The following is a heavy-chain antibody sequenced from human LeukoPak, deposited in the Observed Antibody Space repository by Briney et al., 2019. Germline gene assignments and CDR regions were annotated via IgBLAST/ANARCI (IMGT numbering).Heavy chain of an antibody. D-gene: IGHD6-6*01. CDR2: IYGGHVT. CDR1: GFIVSGNY. V-gene: IGHV3-53*01. CDR3: ARGLYCSYWFFH. J-gene: IGHJ5*02. Sequence: GGSLRLSCAASGFIVSGNYMSWVRQAPGKGLEWISIIYGGHVTSYADSVKGRFTISRDDSENTLYLQMNNLRVEDTALYYCARGLYCSYWFFHWGQGTLVTVSS.